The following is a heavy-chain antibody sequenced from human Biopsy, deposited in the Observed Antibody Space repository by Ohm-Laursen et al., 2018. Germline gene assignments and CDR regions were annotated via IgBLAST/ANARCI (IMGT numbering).Heavy chain of an antibody. CDR2: VSYTGST. V-gene: IGHV4-59*01. J-gene: IGHJ2*01. D-gene: IGHD3-22*01. Sequence: SQTLSLTWTVSGDSISSYYWSWIRQPPGKGLEWIGYVSYTGSTDYNPSLQSRVTISVDTSKNRFSLRLRSVTPADTAMYYCARDRGFYSDRTVPGYFDLWGRGTLVTVSS. CDR3: ARDRGFYSDRTVPGYFDL. CDR1: GDSISSYY.